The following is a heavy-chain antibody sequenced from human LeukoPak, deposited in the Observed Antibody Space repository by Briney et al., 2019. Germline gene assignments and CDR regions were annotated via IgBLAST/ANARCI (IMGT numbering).Heavy chain of an antibody. V-gene: IGHV3-21*01. J-gene: IGHJ6*02. Sequence: GGSLRLSCAASGFTFSSHSMNWVRQAPGKGLEWVSSISSSSSYIYYADSVKGRFTISRDNAKNSLYLQMNSLRAEDTAVYYCASNQQTGYGMDVWGQGTTVTVSS. CDR2: ISSSSSYI. D-gene: IGHD1-14*01. CDR3: ASNQQTGYGMDV. CDR1: GFTFSSHS.